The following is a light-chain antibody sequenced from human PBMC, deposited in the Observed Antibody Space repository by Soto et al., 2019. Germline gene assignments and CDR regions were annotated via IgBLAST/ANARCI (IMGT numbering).Light chain of an antibody. CDR2: WAS. CDR3: QQYYDAPQT. V-gene: IGKV4-1*01. Sequence: DIVMTQSPDSLAVSLGERATIDCKSSQNLLYSPNNKNYLAWYQQKPGQPPKLLIYWASTRESGVPDRFTGSGSGTDFTLTISSLQAEDVAVYYCQQYYDAPQTFGRGTKVEIK. J-gene: IGKJ1*01. CDR1: QNLLYSPNNKNY.